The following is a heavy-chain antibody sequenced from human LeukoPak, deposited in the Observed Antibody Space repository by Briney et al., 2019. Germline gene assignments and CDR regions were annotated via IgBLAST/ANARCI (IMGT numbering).Heavy chain of an antibody. CDR2: ISGSGGST. Sequence: GGSLRLSCAASGFTFSSYSMNWVRQAPGKGLEWVSAISGSGGSTYYADSVKGRFTISRDNSKNTLYLQMNSLRAEDTAVYYCAKVHIAVAGTPYSWGQGTLVTVSS. J-gene: IGHJ4*02. V-gene: IGHV3-23*01. CDR3: AKVHIAVAGTPYS. D-gene: IGHD6-19*01. CDR1: GFTFSSYS.